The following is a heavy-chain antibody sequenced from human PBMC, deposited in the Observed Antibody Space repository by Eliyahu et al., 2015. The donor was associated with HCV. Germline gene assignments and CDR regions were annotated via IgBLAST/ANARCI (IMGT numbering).Heavy chain of an antibody. CDR2: ISGSGGST. V-gene: IGHV3-23*01. CDR1: GFPFXXYA. CDR3: AKVSTVTTSGDAFDI. D-gene: IGHD4-17*01. Sequence: EVQLLESGGGLVQPGGSLRLSCAASGFPFXXYAMXWVRQAPGKGLEWVSAISGSGGSTYYADSVKGRFTISRDNSKNTLYLQMNSLRAEDTAVYYCAKVSTVTTSGDAFDIWGQGTMVTVSS. J-gene: IGHJ3*02.